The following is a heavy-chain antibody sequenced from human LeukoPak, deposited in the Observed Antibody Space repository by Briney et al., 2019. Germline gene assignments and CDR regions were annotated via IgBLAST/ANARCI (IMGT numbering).Heavy chain of an antibody. Sequence: GGSLRLSCAASGFTFSSYGMHWVRQAPGKGLEWVAFIRYDGSNKYYADSVKGRFTISRDNSKNTLYLQMNSLRAEDTAVYHCASLNGYSSSWSNFDYWGQGTLVTVSS. CDR1: GFTFSSYG. CDR3: ASLNGYSSSWSNFDY. J-gene: IGHJ4*02. CDR2: IRYDGSNK. D-gene: IGHD6-13*01. V-gene: IGHV3-30*02.